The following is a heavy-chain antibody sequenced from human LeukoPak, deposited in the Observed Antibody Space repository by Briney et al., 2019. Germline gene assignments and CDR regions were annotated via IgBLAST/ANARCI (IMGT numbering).Heavy chain of an antibody. V-gene: IGHV4-61*02. D-gene: IGHD6-6*01. CDR3: ARGGSSRPHYYGMDV. CDR1: GVSISSGSYY. CDR2: IYTSGST. J-gene: IGHJ6*02. Sequence: SETLSLTCTVSGVSISSGSYYWSWIRQPAGKGLEWIGRIYTSGSTNYNSFLKSRVTISVDTSKNQFSLKLSSVAAADTAVYYCARGGSSRPHYYGMDVWGQGTTVTVSS.